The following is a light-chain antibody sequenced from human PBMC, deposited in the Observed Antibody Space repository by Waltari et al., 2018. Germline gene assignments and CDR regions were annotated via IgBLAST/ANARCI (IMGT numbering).Light chain of an antibody. CDR2: KAS. J-gene: IGKJ2*01. CDR3: QHYNSPPYT. CDR1: QSISSW. V-gene: IGKV1-5*03. Sequence: DIQMTQSPSTLSTSVGDRVTITCRASQSISSWLAWYQHKPGKAPKLLIYKASNLESGVPSRFRGSGSGTEFTLTISSLQPDDVATYYSQHYNSPPYTFGQGTKLEIK.